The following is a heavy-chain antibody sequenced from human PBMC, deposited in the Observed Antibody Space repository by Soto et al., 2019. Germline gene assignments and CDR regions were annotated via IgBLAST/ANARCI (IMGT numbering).Heavy chain of an antibody. CDR2: INAGYGNT. V-gene: IGHV1-3*01. CDR3: ARHTGDGTFDF. Sequence: DSVKVSCKASGYTLSSYAMHWVRQAPGQRLEWMGWINAGYGNTKSSQKFQDRVTISRDTSASTAYMELTSLRSEDTAVYYCARHTGDGTFDFSGQGTLVTVSS. CDR1: GYTLSSYA. D-gene: IGHD7-27*01. J-gene: IGHJ4*02.